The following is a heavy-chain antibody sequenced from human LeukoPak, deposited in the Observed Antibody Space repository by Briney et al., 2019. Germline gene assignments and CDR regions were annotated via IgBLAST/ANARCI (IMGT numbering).Heavy chain of an antibody. J-gene: IGHJ6*03. Sequence: PGGSLRLSCAASGFTFSSYVMSWVRQAPGKGLEWVSAIGGYSLTVYNAQSLKGRFTVSRDNSKNTLYLQVTDLRVDDTAVYYCAKGQMVRGVTTSYYMDAWGKGTRVIVSS. CDR2: IGGYSLTV. D-gene: IGHD3-10*01. CDR3: AKGQMVRGVTTSYYMDA. V-gene: IGHV3-23*01. CDR1: GFTFSSYV.